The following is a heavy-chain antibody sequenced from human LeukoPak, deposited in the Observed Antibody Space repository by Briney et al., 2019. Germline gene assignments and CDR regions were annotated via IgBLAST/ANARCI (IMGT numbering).Heavy chain of an antibody. J-gene: IGHJ4*02. Sequence: SETLSLTCTVSGGSISSSSYYWGWIRQPPGKGLEWIGTIYYSGSTYYNPSLKSRVTISVDTSKNQFSLKLNSVTAADTAVYCCARDTGAAVYFNYWGQGTLVTVSS. V-gene: IGHV4-39*07. CDR1: GGSISSSSYY. CDR2: IYYSGST. CDR3: ARDTGAAVYFNY. D-gene: IGHD6-13*01.